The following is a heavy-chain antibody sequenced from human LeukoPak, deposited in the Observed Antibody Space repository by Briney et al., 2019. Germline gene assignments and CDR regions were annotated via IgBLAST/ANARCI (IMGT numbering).Heavy chain of an antibody. J-gene: IGHJ5*02. V-gene: IGHV1-2*02. D-gene: IGHD3-9*01. CDR2: INPNSGGT. CDR1: GYTFTGYY. Sequence: ASVKVSCKASGYTFTGYYMHWVRQAPGQGLEWMGWINPNSGGTNYAQKFQGRVTMTRDTSISTAYMELSRLRSDDTAVYYCAREPGRGYFDWLRFDPWGQGTLVTVSS. CDR3: AREPGRGYFDWLRFDP.